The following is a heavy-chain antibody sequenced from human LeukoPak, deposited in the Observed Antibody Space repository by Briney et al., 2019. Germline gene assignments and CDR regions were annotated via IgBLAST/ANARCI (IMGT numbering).Heavy chain of an antibody. CDR3: GRGGYDMYD. Sequence: GGSLRLSCAASGFTFSTYAMYWVRQAPGKGLEWVAVILPDGSNSFYADSVKGRFTISRDNSKNTLYLQMISLRVEDTAVYYCGRGGYDMYDWGQGTTVSVSS. V-gene: IGHV3-30-3*01. D-gene: IGHD2-2*01. CDR1: GFTFSTYA. J-gene: IGHJ6*02. CDR2: ILPDGSNS.